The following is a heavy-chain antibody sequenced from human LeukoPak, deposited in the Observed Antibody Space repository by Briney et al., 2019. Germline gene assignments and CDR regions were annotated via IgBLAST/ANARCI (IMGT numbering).Heavy chain of an antibody. CDR3: ARDLASEAGYSGSYYEHLDY. CDR1: GFTFSSYE. V-gene: IGHV3-48*03. D-gene: IGHD1-26*01. J-gene: IGHJ4*02. CDR2: ISSSGSTI. Sequence: GGSLRLSCAASGFTFSSYEMNWVRQAPGKGLEWVSYISSSGSTIYYADSVKGRFTISRDNAKNSLYLQMNSLRAEDTAVYYCARDLASEAGYSGSYYEHLDYWGQGTLVTVSS.